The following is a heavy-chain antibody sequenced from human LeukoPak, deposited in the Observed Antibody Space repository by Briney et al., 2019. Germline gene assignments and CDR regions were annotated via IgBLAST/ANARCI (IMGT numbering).Heavy chain of an antibody. CDR3: SREAIFRGVITGYDD. Sequence: GASVKVSCKPSGYNFTVSFMHVVRQARGLGLECMGWINPRIGIRNYAQRFQGRVTMTRDTSSVTVFLGLSSLIFYDTVVYYLSREAIFRGVITGYDDWGQGTLVTVSS. J-gene: IGHJ4*02. CDR2: INPRIGIR. V-gene: IGHV1-2*02. CDR1: GYNFTVSF. D-gene: IGHD3-10*01.